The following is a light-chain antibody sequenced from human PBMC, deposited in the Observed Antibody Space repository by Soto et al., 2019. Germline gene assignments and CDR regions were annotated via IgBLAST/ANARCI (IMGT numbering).Light chain of an antibody. CDR1: QGISSW. CDR3: QQANRFPIT. J-gene: IGKJ5*01. CDR2: AAS. Sequence: DIQMTQSPSSVSASVGDRVTVTCRASQGISSWLAWYQKKPGKAPKLLIYAASSLQSGVPSRFSGSGSGTDFTLTISSLQPEDCAIYFCQQANRFPITFGQGTRQEIQ. V-gene: IGKV1-12*01.